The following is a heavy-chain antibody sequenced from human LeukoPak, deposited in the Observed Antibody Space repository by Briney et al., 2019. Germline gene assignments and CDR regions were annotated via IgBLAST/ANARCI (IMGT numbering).Heavy chain of an antibody. CDR3: AREKPNYCSSTSCYTPENWFDP. Sequence: SQTLSLTCTVSGGSISSGGYYWSWIRQHTGKGLEWIGYIYYSGSTYYNPSLKSRVTISVDTSKNQFSLKLSSVTAADTAVYYCAREKPNYCSSTSCYTPENWFDPWGQGTLVTVSS. V-gene: IGHV4-31*03. CDR1: GGSISSGGYY. J-gene: IGHJ5*02. D-gene: IGHD2-2*02. CDR2: IYYSGST.